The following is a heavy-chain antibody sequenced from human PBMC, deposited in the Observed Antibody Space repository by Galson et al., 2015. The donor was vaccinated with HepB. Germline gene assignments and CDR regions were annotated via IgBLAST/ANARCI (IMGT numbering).Heavy chain of an antibody. J-gene: IGHJ3*02. V-gene: IGHV3-11*01. CDR2: ISSSGSTI. D-gene: IGHD2-2*01. CDR1: GFTFSDYY. CDR3: ARPSSSPDAFDI. Sequence: SLRLSCAASGFTFSDYYMSWIRQAPGKGLEWVSYISSSGSTIYYADSVKGRFTISRDNAKNSLYLRMNSLRAEDTAVYYCARPSSSPDAFDIWGQGTMVTVSS.